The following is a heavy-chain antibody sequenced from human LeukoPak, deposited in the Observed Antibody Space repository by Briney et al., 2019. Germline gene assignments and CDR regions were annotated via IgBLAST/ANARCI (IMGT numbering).Heavy chain of an antibody. CDR3: TTGAMTTVNPFDY. J-gene: IGHJ4*02. CDR2: IKSKTDGGTT. CDR1: GFTFSNAW. Sequence: GGSLRLSCAASGFTFSNAWMSWVRQAPGKGLEWVGRIKSKTDGGTTDYAAPVKGRFTISRDDSKNTLYLQMNSLKTEDTAVYYRTTGAMTTVNPFDYWGQGTLVTVSS. V-gene: IGHV3-15*01. D-gene: IGHD4-17*01.